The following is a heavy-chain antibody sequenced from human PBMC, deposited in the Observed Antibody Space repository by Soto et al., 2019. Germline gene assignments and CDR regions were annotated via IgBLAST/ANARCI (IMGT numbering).Heavy chain of an antibody. CDR2: IYYTGST. CDR3: ARDCSGGACYPASFVY. D-gene: IGHD2-15*01. CDR1: AGSISTYH. Sequence: PSETLSLTCSVSAGSISTYHWSWIRQPAGKGLEWIGRIYYTGSTDYNPSLKSRVTMSVDTSKNQFSLKVSSVTAADTAVYYCARDCSGGACYPASFVYWGQGTLVTVSS. V-gene: IGHV4-4*07. J-gene: IGHJ4*02.